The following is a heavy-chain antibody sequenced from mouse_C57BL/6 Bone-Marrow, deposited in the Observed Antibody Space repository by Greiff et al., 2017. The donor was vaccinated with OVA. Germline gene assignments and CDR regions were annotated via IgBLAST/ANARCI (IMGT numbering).Heavy chain of an antibody. J-gene: IGHJ4*01. CDR1: GFTFSSYG. D-gene: IGHD1-2*01. CDR3: ARNDYYGPYYYAMDY. Sequence: DVKLVESGGDLVKPGGSLKLSCAASGFTFSSYGMSWVRQTPDKRLEWVATISSGGSYTYYPDSVKGRFTISRDNAKNTLYLQMSSLKSEDTAMYYCARNDYYGPYYYAMDYWGQGTSVTVSS. V-gene: IGHV5-6*02. CDR2: ISSGGSYT.